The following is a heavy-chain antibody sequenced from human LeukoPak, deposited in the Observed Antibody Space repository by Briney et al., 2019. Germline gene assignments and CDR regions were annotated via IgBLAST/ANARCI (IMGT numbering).Heavy chain of an antibody. CDR2: ITGSGGST. V-gene: IGHV3-23*01. CDR1: GFTFDNFA. J-gene: IGHJ4*02. Sequence: GGSLRLSCAPSGFTFDNFAMTWVRQAPGNGLEWVSEITGSGGSTYYADSVKGRFTISRDNSKNTLYLQMNSLRAEDTAIYYCARELFAFDYWGQGTLVTVSS. D-gene: IGHD3-10*01. CDR3: ARELFAFDY.